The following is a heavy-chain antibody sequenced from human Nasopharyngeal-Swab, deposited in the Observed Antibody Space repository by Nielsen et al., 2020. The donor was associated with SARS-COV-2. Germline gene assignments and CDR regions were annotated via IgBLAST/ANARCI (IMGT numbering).Heavy chain of an antibody. Sequence: GESLKISCAASGFTFDDYAMHWVRQAPGKGLEWVSLISGDGGSTYYADSVKGRFTISRDNSKNTLYLQMNSLRAEDTAVYYCANEPADYYYGMDVWGQGTTVTVSS. CDR2: ISGDGGST. J-gene: IGHJ6*02. D-gene: IGHD6-13*01. V-gene: IGHV3-43*02. CDR1: GFTFDDYA. CDR3: ANEPADYYYGMDV.